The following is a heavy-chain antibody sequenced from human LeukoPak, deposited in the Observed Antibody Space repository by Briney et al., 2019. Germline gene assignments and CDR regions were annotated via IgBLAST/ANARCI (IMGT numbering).Heavy chain of an antibody. D-gene: IGHD6-19*01. CDR3: ARDSIAVAGPDY. CDR2: IYYSGST. J-gene: IGHJ4*02. CDR1: GFTFSDYY. V-gene: IGHV4-38-2*02. Sequence: KSGGSLRLSCAASGFTFSDYYMSWIRQPPGKGLEWIGSIYYSGSTYYNPSLKSRVTISVDTSKNQFSLKLSSVTAADTAVYYCARDSIAVAGPDYWGQGTLVTVSS.